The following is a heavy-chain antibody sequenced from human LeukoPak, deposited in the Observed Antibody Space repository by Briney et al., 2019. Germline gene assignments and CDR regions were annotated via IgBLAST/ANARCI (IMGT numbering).Heavy chain of an antibody. V-gene: IGHV3-74*01. Sequence: GGSLRLSCAASGFTFSSYWMHWVRQAPGKGLVWVSRINSDGSSTSYADSVKGRFTISRDNAKNTLYLQMSSLRAEDTAVYYCARLPNTELSLPDYWGQGTLVTVSS. CDR3: ARLPNTELSLPDY. CDR2: INSDGSST. J-gene: IGHJ4*02. CDR1: GFTFSSYW. D-gene: IGHD3-16*02.